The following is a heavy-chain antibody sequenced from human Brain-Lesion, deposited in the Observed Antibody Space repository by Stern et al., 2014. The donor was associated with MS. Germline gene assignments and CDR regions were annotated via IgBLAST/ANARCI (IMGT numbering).Heavy chain of an antibody. J-gene: IGHJ4*02. CDR2: INWNSGSL. CDR1: GFTFDDFA. D-gene: IGHD3-22*01. CDR3: TKDSGYFSGLFDS. Sequence: EVQLLESGGGLVQPGRSLRLSCAASGFTFDDFAMHWVRPAPGKGLGWVSGINWNSGSLAYADSVKGRFSISRDSAKNSLFLQMNSLRPEDTALYYCTKDSGYFSGLFDSWGQGTLVTVSS. V-gene: IGHV3-9*01.